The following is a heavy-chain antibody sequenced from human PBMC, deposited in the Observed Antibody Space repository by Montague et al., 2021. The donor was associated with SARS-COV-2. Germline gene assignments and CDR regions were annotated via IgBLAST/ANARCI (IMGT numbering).Heavy chain of an antibody. CDR1: GGSISSSSYY. J-gene: IGHJ4*02. Sequence: SETLSLTCTVSGGSISSSSYYWGWIRQPPGKGPEWIGSIYHSGSTYYTPSLKSRVTISVDTSKNQFSLKLSSVTAADTAVYYCARDVRYYDFWSGRAQTSPDYWGQGTLVTVSS. V-gene: IGHV4-39*07. D-gene: IGHD3-3*01. CDR3: ARDVRYYDFWSGRAQTSPDY. CDR2: IYHSGST.